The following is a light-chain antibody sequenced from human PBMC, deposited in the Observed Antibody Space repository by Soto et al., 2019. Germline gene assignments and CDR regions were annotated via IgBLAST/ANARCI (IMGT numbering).Light chain of an antibody. J-gene: IGKJ1*01. CDR1: QSVSNNY. CDR3: QQYGSSGT. CDR2: GAS. V-gene: IGKV3-20*01. Sequence: EIALTQSPGTLSLSPGERATPSCRASQSVSNNYLAWYQQKPGQPPRLLIYGASNRATGIPDRFSGSGSGTDFTLTISRLEPEDFAVYYCQQYGSSGTFGQGTKVDI.